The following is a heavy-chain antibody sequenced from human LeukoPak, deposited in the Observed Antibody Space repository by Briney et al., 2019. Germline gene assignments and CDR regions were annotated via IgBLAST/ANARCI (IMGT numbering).Heavy chain of an antibody. J-gene: IGHJ4*02. D-gene: IGHD2-15*01. Sequence: SETLSLTCAVCGGSFSGYYWSWIRQPPGKGLEWIGEINHSGSTNYNPSLKSRVTISVDTSKNQFSLKLSSVTAADTAVYYCARGGGVSSGGSLDYWGQGTLVTVSS. CDR2: INHSGST. CDR3: ARGGGVSSGGSLDY. CDR1: GGSFSGYY. V-gene: IGHV4-34*01.